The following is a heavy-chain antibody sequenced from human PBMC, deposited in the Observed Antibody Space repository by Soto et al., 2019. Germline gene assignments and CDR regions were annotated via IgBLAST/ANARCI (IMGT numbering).Heavy chain of an antibody. CDR3: ARDKDGGEYLPDAFDI. D-gene: IGHD3-10*01. CDR1: GFTFSSYS. Sequence: PGGSLRLSCAASGFTFSSYSMNWVRQAPGKGLEWVSSISSSSSYIYYADSVKGRFTISRDNAKNSLYLQMNSLRAEDTAVYYCARDKDGGEYLPDAFDIWGQGTMVTVSS. V-gene: IGHV3-21*01. CDR2: ISSSSSYI. J-gene: IGHJ3*02.